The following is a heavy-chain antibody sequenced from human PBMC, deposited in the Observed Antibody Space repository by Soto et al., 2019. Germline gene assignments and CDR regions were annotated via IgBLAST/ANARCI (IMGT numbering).Heavy chain of an antibody. CDR1: GYTFTSYG. D-gene: IGHD2-2*02. Sequence: ASVKVSCKASGYTFTSYGISWVRQAPGQGIEWMGWISAYNGNTNYAQKLQGRVTMTTDTSTSTAYMELRSLRSDDTAVYYCARVGYCSSTSCYTPYYYHHYLIAVPGQRTTVIVSS. V-gene: IGHV1-18*01. J-gene: IGHJ6*02. CDR2: ISAYNGNT. CDR3: ARVGYCSSTSCYTPYYYHHYLIAV.